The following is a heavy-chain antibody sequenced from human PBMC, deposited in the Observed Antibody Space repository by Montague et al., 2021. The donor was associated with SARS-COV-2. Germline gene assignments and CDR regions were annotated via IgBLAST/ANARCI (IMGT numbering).Heavy chain of an antibody. V-gene: IGHV4-34*01. Sequence: SETLSLTCAVYGGSFSGYYWSWIRQPPEKGLEWIGEINQSGRTNNNPSLKSRVIISVDTSKNQFSLKLSSVTAADTAVYYCARWGSSVWGVTVRAELDYWGQGILVTVSS. CDR2: INQSGRT. J-gene: IGHJ4*02. CDR1: GGSFSGYY. D-gene: IGHD3-10*01. CDR3: ARWGSSVWGVTVRAELDY.